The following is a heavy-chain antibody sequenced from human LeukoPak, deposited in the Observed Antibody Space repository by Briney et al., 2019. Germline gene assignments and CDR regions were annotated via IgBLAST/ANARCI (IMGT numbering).Heavy chain of an antibody. CDR1: GGSISSYY. CDR3: ARDGDFGGYFDY. V-gene: IGHV4-59*12. J-gene: IGHJ4*02. CDR2: IYYSGST. Sequence: SETLSLTCTVSGGSISSYYWSWIRQPPGKGLEWIGYIYYSGSTNYNPSLKSRVTMSVDTSKNQFSLKLSSVTAADTAVYYCARDGDFGGYFDYWGQGTLVTVSS. D-gene: IGHD4-23*01.